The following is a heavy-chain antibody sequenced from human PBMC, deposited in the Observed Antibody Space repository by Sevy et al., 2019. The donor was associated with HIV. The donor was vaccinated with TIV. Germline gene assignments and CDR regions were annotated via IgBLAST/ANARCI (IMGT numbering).Heavy chain of an antibody. CDR1: GFTFSSYW. J-gene: IGHJ6*03. V-gene: IGHV3-74*01. D-gene: IGHD6-13*01. CDR2: INSDGSST. CDR3: ARDELRYSSTDGYYYYYTDV. Sequence: GGSLRLSCAASGFTFSSYWMHWVRQAPGKGLVWVSRINSDGSSTSYADSVKGRFTISRDNAKNTLYLQMNSLRAEDTAVYYCARDELRYSSTDGYYYYYTDVWGKGTTVTVSS.